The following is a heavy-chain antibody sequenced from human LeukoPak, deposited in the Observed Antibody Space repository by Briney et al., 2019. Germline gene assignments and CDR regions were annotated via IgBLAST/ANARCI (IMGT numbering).Heavy chain of an antibody. J-gene: IGHJ3*02. V-gene: IGHV3-53*01. Sequence: GGSLRLSCAASGFTVSSNYMNWVRQAPGKGLEWVSIIYSGGSTYYADSVKGRFTISRDNSKNTLYLQMNSLRAEDTAVYYCARQEVEEDTFDIWGQGTMVTVSS. CDR3: ARQEVEEDTFDI. CDR2: IYSGGST. CDR1: GFTVSSNY.